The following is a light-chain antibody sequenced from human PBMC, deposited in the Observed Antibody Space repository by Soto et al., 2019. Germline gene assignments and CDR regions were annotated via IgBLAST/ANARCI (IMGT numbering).Light chain of an antibody. CDR2: KAS. J-gene: IGKJ1*01. CDR1: QSISPW. V-gene: IGKV1-5*03. CDR3: QQYDNYSWT. Sequence: DIQMTQSPSTLSASVGDRVTITCRASQSISPWLAWYQHKPGKAPKVLIYKASSLESGVPSRFSGSGFGTEFTLTISSLQPDDFATYYCQQYDNYSWTFGQGTKVELK.